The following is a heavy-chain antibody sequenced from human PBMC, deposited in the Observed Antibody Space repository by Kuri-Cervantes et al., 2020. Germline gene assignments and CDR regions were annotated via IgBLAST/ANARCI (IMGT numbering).Heavy chain of an antibody. V-gene: IGHV1-3*02. CDR2: SNAGNGNT. J-gene: IGHJ3*02. Sequence: VRQAPGQRVEWMGWSNAGNGNTKYSQEFQGRVTITRDTSASTAYMELSSLRSEDTAIYYCARAVYCGGDCYRFDIWGQGTMVTVSS. D-gene: IGHD2-21*02. CDR3: ARAVYCGGDCYRFDI.